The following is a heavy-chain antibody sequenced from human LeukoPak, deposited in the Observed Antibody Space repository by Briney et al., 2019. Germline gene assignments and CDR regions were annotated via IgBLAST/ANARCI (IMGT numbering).Heavy chain of an antibody. J-gene: IGHJ3*02. CDR1: GGSISSYY. Sequence: SETLSLTCTVSGGSISSYYWSWIRQPPGKGLEWIGYIYYSGSTNYNPSLKSRVTISVDTSKNQFSLKLSSVTAAHTAVYYCARDFYGYCSGGSCAHTFDIWGQGTMVTVSS. CDR2: IYYSGST. V-gene: IGHV4-59*01. CDR3: ARDFYGYCSGGSCAHTFDI. D-gene: IGHD2-15*01.